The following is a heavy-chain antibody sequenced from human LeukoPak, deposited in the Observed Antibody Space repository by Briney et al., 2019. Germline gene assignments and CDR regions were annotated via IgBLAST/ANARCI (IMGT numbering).Heavy chain of an antibody. V-gene: IGHV4-59*01. CDR1: GSSISSYL. D-gene: IGHD4-11*01. CDR3: ARSFSNDGYYYYGMDV. CDR2: IHYSGST. J-gene: IGHJ6*02. Sequence: SETMSLTCTVSGSSISSYLCSWIRQPPGKGLEWIGYIHYSGSTNYNSSLRSRVTISLDTSKNQFSLRLTSVTAADTAVYYCARSFSNDGYYYYGMDVWGQGTTVTVSS.